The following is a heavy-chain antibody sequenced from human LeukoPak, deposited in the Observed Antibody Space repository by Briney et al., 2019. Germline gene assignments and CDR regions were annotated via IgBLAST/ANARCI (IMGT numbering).Heavy chain of an antibody. CDR3: ASRSLRDGYNFDY. CDR2: ISSSSSTI. CDR1: GFTFSSYS. D-gene: IGHD5-24*01. J-gene: IGHJ4*02. V-gene: IGHV3-48*01. Sequence: PGGSLRLSCAASGFTFSSYSMNWVRQAPGKGLEWVSYISSSSSTIYYADSVKGRFTVSRDNSKNTLYLQMNSLRAEDTAVYYCASRSLRDGYNFDYWGQGTLVTVSS.